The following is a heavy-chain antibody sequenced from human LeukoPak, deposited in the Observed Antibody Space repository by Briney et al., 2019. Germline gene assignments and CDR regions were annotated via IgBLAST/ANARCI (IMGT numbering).Heavy chain of an antibody. CDR2: INSDGSST. D-gene: IGHD2-15*01. CDR3: ARGEGGLYYYYCMDV. J-gene: IGHJ6*03. Sequence: PGGSLRLSCAASGFTFSSYWMHWVRQAPGKGLVWVSRINSDGSSTSYADSVKGRFTISRDNAKNTLYLQMNSLRAEDTAVYYCARGEGGLYYYYCMDVWGKGTTVTVSS. CDR1: GFTFSSYW. V-gene: IGHV3-74*01.